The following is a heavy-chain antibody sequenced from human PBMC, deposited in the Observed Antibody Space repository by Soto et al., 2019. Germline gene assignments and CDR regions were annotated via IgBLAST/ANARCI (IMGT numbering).Heavy chain of an antibody. CDR2: IVPIVGAT. CDR3: VRVVAIRGYPDH. V-gene: IGHV1-69*12. J-gene: IGHJ4*02. Sequence: QVQLVQSGAEVRQPASSVKVSCKTSGGTFSSYAISWVRQAPGQGLEWMGGIVPIVGATTYAQKFQGRVTITADEATSTAYMQLSRLSSDDTAVYYCVRVVAIRGYPDHWGQGTLVTVSS. D-gene: IGHD5-12*01. CDR1: GGTFSSYA.